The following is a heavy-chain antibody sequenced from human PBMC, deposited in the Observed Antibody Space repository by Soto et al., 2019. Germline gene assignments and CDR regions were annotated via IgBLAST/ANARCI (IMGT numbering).Heavy chain of an antibody. CDR2: ISYDGSNK. D-gene: IGHD6-19*01. Sequence: QTGGSLRLSCAASGFTFSSYGMHWVRQAPGKGLEWVAVISYDGSNKYYADSVKGRFTISRDNSKNTLYLQMNSLRAEDTAVYYCAKVPSPSYSSGWLYYFDYWGQGTLVTVSS. CDR1: GFTFSSYG. V-gene: IGHV3-30*18. CDR3: AKVPSPSYSSGWLYYFDY. J-gene: IGHJ4*02.